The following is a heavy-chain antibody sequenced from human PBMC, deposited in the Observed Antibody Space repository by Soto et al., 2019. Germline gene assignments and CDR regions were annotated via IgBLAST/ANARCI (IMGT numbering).Heavy chain of an antibody. CDR1: GFTFSSYA. CDR3: ARRGSGSYYDY. D-gene: IGHD1-26*01. J-gene: IGHJ4*02. CDR2: ISGSGDST. Sequence: EVQLLESGGGLVQPGGSLRLSCAASGFTFSSYAMRWVRQAPGKGLEWVSAISGSGDSTYYADSVKGRITISRDNSKNTLYLQMNSLRAEDTAVYYCARRGSGSYYDYWGQGTLVTVSS. V-gene: IGHV3-23*01.